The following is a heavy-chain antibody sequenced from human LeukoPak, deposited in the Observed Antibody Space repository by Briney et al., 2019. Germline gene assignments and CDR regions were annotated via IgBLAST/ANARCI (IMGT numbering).Heavy chain of an antibody. CDR2: TYYRSKWYF. J-gene: IGHJ5*02. Sequence: SQTLSLTCAISGDSVSTDRAAWNWIRQSPSRGLEWLGRTYYRSKWYFDYALSVKSRITVSPDTSKNHFPLQLDSVTPEDTAVYYCARTSYTGNPPLNWFDPWGQGTLVTVSS. CDR3: ARTSYTGNPPLNWFDP. D-gene: IGHD2-2*02. CDR1: GDSVSTDRAA. V-gene: IGHV6-1*01.